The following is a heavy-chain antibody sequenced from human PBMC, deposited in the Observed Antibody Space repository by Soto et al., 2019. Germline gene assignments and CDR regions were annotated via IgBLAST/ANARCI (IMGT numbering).Heavy chain of an antibody. CDR1: GFTFSSYA. CDR2: ISYDGSNK. D-gene: IGHD3-3*01. V-gene: IGHV3-30-3*01. J-gene: IGHJ6*02. CDR3: ARDGDDFWSGYYIYYYGMDV. Sequence: LSLPCAASGFTFSSYAMHWVRQAPGKGLEWVAVISYDGSNKYYADSVKGRFTISRDNSKNTLYLQMNSLRAEDTAVYYCARDGDDFWSGYYIYYYGMDVWGQGTTVTVSS.